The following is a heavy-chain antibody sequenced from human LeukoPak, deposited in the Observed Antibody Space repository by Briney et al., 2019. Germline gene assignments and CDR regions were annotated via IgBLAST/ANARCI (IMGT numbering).Heavy chain of an antibody. CDR3: ARDGSLSILPGIAAASNWFDP. D-gene: IGHD6-13*01. V-gene: IGHV1-18*01. CDR2: ISAYNGNT. Sequence: ASVKVSCKASGYTFTSYGISWVRQAPGQGLEWMGWISAYNGNTNYAQKLQGRVTMTTDTSTSTAYMELRSLRSDDTAVYYCARDGSLSILPGIAAASNWFDPWGQGTLVTVSS. CDR1: GYTFTSYG. J-gene: IGHJ5*02.